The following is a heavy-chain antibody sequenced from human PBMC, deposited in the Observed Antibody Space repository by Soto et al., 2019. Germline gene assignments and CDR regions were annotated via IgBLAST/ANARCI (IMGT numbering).Heavy chain of an antibody. V-gene: IGHV3-23*01. J-gene: IGHJ4*02. CDR2: ISGSGGST. D-gene: IGHD5-18*01. CDR3: ANLDIAMEVAGY. CDR1: GFTFSSYA. Sequence: GGPLRLSCAASGFTFSSYAMSWVRQAPGKGLEWVSAISGSGGSTYYADSVKGRFTISRDNSKNTLYLQMNSLRAEDTAVYYCANLDIAMEVAGYWGQGTLVTVSS.